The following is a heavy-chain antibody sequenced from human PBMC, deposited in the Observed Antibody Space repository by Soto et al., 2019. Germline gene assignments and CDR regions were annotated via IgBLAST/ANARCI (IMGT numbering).Heavy chain of an antibody. CDR1: GFTFNNYA. Sequence: GGSLRLSCAASGFTFNNYAMSWVRQAPGKGLEWVSGISASGDSTYYADSMKGRFTISRDNSKNTLYLQMNSLRAEDTAVYYCAQLLLLSSGPRWEYYFAYWGQGTLVTVSS. CDR2: ISASGDST. J-gene: IGHJ4*02. V-gene: IGHV3-23*01. D-gene: IGHD6-25*01. CDR3: AQLLLLSSGPRWEYYFAY.